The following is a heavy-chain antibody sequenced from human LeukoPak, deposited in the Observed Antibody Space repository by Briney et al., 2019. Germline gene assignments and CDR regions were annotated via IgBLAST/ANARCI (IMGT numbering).Heavy chain of an antibody. CDR1: GFTFSSYG. V-gene: IGHV3-48*04. CDR2: ISSSGTTI. D-gene: IGHD6-19*01. J-gene: IGHJ4*02. CDR3: ARVTAVAAPWVY. Sequence: GGSLRLSCAASGFTFSSYGFNWARQAPGKGLEWVSYISSSGTTIQYADSVEGRFTISRDNAKNSLCLQMNSLRAEDTAVYYCARVTAVAAPWVYWGQGTQVTVS.